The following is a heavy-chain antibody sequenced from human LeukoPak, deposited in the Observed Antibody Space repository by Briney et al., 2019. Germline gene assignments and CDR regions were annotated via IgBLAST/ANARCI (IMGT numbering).Heavy chain of an antibody. D-gene: IGHD6-19*01. Sequence: AGGSLRLSCAASGFTFSTYAMSWVRQAPGKGLEWVSSISGSGGSTFYADSVKGRSTISRDNSKNTLYLQMNSLRAEDTAVYYCAKRITVVARDAFDIWGQGTMVTVSS. J-gene: IGHJ3*02. CDR1: GFTFSTYA. V-gene: IGHV3-23*01. CDR2: ISGSGGST. CDR3: AKRITVVARDAFDI.